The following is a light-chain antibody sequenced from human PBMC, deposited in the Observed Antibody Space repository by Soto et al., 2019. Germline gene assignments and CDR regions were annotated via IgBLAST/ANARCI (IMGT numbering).Light chain of an antibody. CDR2: DAS. CDR1: ERVSSSY. J-gene: IGKJ5*01. V-gene: IGKV3D-20*01. Sequence: MVLTQSPATMSLSPGDRATLSCGASERVSSSYVAWYQMKAGLAPRLLIHDASTRASGIPDRFRGSKSGTDFTLTIRGLEPEDAALYYCQQYGSSPITFGQGTRLE. CDR3: QQYGSSPIT.